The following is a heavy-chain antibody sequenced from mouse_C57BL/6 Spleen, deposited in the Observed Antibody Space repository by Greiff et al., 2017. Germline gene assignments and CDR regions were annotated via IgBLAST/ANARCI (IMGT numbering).Heavy chain of an antibody. CDR1: GFSLTSYG. V-gene: IGHV2-5*01. Sequence: VKLVESGPGLVQPSQSLSITCTVSGFSLTSYGVHWVRQSPGKGLEWLGVIWRGGSTDYNAAFMSRLSITKDNSKSQVFFKMNSLQADDTAIYYCATPYYYGSSYGYFDVWGTGTTVTVSS. J-gene: IGHJ1*03. CDR2: IWRGGST. D-gene: IGHD1-1*01. CDR3: ATPYYYGSSYGYFDV.